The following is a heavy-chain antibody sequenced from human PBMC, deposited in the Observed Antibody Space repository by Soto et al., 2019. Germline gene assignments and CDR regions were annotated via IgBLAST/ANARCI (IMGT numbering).Heavy chain of an antibody. V-gene: IGHV4-31*03. CDR1: GASLTSGDYY. Sequence: QVQLQESGPGLAKPSQTVSLTCTVSGASLTSGDYYWTWIRQVPGKDLGWIGYIFHTGTTFYTPSLKSRVLMSIDTSDNYFSLNLNSVTAADTAVYYCARGLGYDSNGRFLADFDIWGHGTLVTVSA. D-gene: IGHD3-22*01. CDR2: IFHTGTT. J-gene: IGHJ3*02. CDR3: ARGLGYDSNGRFLADFDI.